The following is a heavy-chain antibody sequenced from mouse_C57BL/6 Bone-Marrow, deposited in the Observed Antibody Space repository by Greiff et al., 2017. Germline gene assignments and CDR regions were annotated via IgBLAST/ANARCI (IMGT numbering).Heavy chain of an antibody. V-gene: IGHV1-85*01. J-gene: IGHJ1*03. D-gene: IGHD2-3*01. Sequence: VKLLESGPELVKPGASVKLSCKASGYTFTSYDINWVKQRPGQGLEWIGWIYPGDGSTKYNEKFKGKATLTVDTSSSTAYMELHSLTSEDAAVYFCEREGWLLRNWYFDVWGTGTTVTVSS. CDR1: GYTFTSYD. CDR3: EREGWLLRNWYFDV. CDR2: IYPGDGST.